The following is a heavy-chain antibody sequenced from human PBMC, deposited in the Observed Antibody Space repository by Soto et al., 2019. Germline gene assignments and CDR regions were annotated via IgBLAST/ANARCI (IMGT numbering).Heavy chain of an antibody. Sequence: EVQLVESGGGLVQPGGSLRLSCAASGITVSSNYMSWVRQAPGKGLEWVSVIYSGGSTYYADSVKGRFTIPRDNSKNTLYLQMNSLRAEDTAVYYCARDFYYYGSGTMGGYFDYWGQGTLVTVSS. D-gene: IGHD3-10*01. V-gene: IGHV3-66*01. CDR2: IYSGGST. CDR1: GITVSSNY. CDR3: ARDFYYYGSGTMGGYFDY. J-gene: IGHJ4*02.